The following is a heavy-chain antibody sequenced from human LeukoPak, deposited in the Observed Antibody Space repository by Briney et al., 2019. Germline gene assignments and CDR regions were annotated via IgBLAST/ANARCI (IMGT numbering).Heavy chain of an antibody. Sequence: SETLSLTCTVSGGSINSYFWNWIRQPPGQGLEWIGYISYSGTTNYNPSLKSRVTISVDTSKNQFSLKLNSVTAADTAVYYCARDNFSGGSSYHTGAFDIWGQGTMVTVSS. V-gene: IGHV4-59*01. CDR1: GGSINSYF. D-gene: IGHD2-15*01. J-gene: IGHJ3*02. CDR3: ARDNFSGGSSYHTGAFDI. CDR2: ISYSGTT.